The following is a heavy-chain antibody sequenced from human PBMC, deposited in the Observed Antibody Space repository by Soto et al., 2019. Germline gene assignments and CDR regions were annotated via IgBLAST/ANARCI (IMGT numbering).Heavy chain of an antibody. CDR1: GYTFTYYP. CDR3: AREPLCGGRCYDNYFDP. D-gene: IGHD2-15*01. J-gene: IGHJ5*02. V-gene: IGHV1-3*04. CDR2: INIGNGNT. Sequence: ASVKVSCKASGYTFTYYPIHWVRQAPGQRLEWMGWINIGNGNTASSQKFEDRVTITRETSASTAYMELTSLRSEDTAVYYCAREPLCGGRCYDNYFDPWGQGTLVTVSS.